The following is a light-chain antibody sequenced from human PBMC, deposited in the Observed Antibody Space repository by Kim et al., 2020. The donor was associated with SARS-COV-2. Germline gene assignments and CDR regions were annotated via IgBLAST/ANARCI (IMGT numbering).Light chain of an antibody. CDR2: RDS. CDR3: QAWDSGTVV. CDR1: NIGSKS. J-gene: IGLJ1*01. Sequence: SYELTQPLSVSVALGQTARITCGENNIGSKSVRWYQQRPGQAPVLVIYRDSNRPSGIPERFSASNSGKTATLTISRAQAGDEADYHCQAWDSGTVVFGTGTKVTVL. V-gene: IGLV3-9*01.